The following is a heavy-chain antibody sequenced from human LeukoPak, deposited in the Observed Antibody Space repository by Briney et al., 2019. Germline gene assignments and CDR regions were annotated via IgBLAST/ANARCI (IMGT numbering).Heavy chain of an antibody. Sequence: GSSVKVSCKASGGTFSSYAISWVRQAPGQGLEWMGGIIPIFGTANYAQKFQGRVTITTDESTSTAYMELSSLRSEDTAVYYCAAHRDGYINDAFDIWGQGTMVTVSS. CDR3: AAHRDGYINDAFDI. D-gene: IGHD5-24*01. J-gene: IGHJ3*02. CDR2: IIPIFGTA. CDR1: GGTFSSYA. V-gene: IGHV1-69*05.